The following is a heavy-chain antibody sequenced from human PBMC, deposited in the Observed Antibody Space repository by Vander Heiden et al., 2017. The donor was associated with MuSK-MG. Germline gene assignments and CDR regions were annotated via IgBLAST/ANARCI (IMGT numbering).Heavy chain of an antibody. V-gene: IGHV4-38-2*01. CDR1: GYSISSGYF. D-gene: IGHD3-10*01. Sequence: QVQLQESGPGLVKPSETLSLTCAVSGYSISSGYFWGWIRQPPGKGLEWIGTIYHSGSTYYNPALQSRVTISVDTSKNQFSLKLWSVTAADTAVYYCARTYNDGSGSYDRALGYWGQGTLVTVSS. J-gene: IGHJ4*02. CDR2: IYHSGST. CDR3: ARTYNDGSGSYDRALGY.